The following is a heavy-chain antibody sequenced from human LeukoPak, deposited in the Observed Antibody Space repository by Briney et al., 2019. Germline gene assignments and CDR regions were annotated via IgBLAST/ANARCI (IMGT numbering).Heavy chain of an antibody. Sequence: GGSLRLSCAASGFTFSSYGMHWVRQAPGKRLEWVAFIRYDGSNKYYADSVKGRFTISRDNSKNTLYLQMNSLRAEDTAVYYCAKDRYYGSGSYPRSWFDPWGQGTLVTVSS. CDR3: AKDRYYGSGSYPRSWFDP. CDR2: IRYDGSNK. D-gene: IGHD3-10*01. CDR1: GFTFSSYG. J-gene: IGHJ5*02. V-gene: IGHV3-30*02.